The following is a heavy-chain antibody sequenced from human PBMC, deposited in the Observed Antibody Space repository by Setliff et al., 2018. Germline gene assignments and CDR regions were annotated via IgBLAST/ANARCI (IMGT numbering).Heavy chain of an antibody. J-gene: IGHJ1*01. CDR2: IYHDGPS. V-gene: IGHV4-4*02. Sequence: SETLSLTCAVSGASINSLNWWTWVRQPPGKGLEWIGEIYHDGPSVHYNPSLKSRVTMSVDTSKNQFSLKLNSVTAADTAVYYCARHKTGAVGTGEHFQHWGQGTLVTVSS. CDR3: ARHKTGAVGTGEHFQH. CDR1: GASINSLNW. D-gene: IGHD6-19*01.